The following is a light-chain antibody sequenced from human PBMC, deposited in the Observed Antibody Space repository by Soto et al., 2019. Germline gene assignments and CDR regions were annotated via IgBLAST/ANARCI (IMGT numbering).Light chain of an antibody. CDR3: QQYYSTPPT. CDR2: WAS. Sequence: DIVMTQSPDSLAVSLGERATINCRSSQNFLYSLNNQNFLAWYQQKAGQPPKLLIYWASTRESGVPDRFSGSGSGTDFTLTISSLQAEDVALYYCQQYYSTPPTFGGGTKVEIK. J-gene: IGKJ4*01. V-gene: IGKV4-1*01. CDR1: QNFLYSLNNQNF.